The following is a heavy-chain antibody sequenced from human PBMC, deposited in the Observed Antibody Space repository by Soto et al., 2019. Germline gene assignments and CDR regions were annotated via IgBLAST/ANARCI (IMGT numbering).Heavy chain of an antibody. D-gene: IGHD3-10*01. Sequence: GGSLRLSCAASGFTLSSYGMSWVRQAPEKGLEWVSGIDASDGDAYYADSVKGRFTISRDNSENTLYLQMNSLRVEDTAVYYCAKDSDREYFQHWGQGTLVTVSS. CDR3: AKDSDREYFQH. CDR1: GFTLSSYG. V-gene: IGHV3-23*01. J-gene: IGHJ1*01. CDR2: IDASDGDA.